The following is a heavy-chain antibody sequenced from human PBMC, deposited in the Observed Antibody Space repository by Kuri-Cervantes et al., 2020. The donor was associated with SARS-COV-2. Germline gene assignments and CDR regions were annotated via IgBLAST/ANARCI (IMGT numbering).Heavy chain of an antibody. D-gene: IGHD6-19*01. CDR2: IYYSGST. CDR1: GGSISNYF. V-gene: IGHV4-59*08. J-gene: IGHJ1*01. CDR3: ATDGWYGAEYFQH. Sequence: SETLSLTCTVSGGSISNYFWTWIRQPPGKGLEWIGYIYYSGSTNYNPSLKSRVTISVDTSKNQFSLKLSSVTAADTAVYYCATDGWYGAEYFQHWGQGTLVTVSS.